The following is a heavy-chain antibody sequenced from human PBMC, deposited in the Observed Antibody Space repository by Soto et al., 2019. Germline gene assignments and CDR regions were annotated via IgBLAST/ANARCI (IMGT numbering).Heavy chain of an antibody. CDR2: INHSGST. CDR3: ARGRRGTLRGWFDP. J-gene: IGHJ5*02. Sequence: SETLSLTCAVYGGSFSGYYWSWIRQPPGKGLEWIGEINHSGSTNYNPSLKSRVTISVDTSKNQFSLKLSSVTAADTAVYYCARGRRGTLRGWFDPWGQGTLVTVSS. D-gene: IGHD1-1*01. CDR1: GGSFSGYY. V-gene: IGHV4-34*01.